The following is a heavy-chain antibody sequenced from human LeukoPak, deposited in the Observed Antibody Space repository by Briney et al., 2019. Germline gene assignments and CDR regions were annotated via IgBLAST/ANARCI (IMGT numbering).Heavy chain of an antibody. CDR3: ARGEYYYDSSGYYYLDY. D-gene: IGHD3-22*01. CDR1: GFTVSSNY. CDR2: IYSGGST. Sequence: GGSLRLSCAASGFTVSSNYRSWVRQAPGKGLEWVSVIYSGGSTYYADSVKGRFTISRDNSKNTLYLQMNSLRAEDTAVYYCARGEYYYDSSGYYYLDYWGQGTLVTVSS. V-gene: IGHV3-66*01. J-gene: IGHJ4*02.